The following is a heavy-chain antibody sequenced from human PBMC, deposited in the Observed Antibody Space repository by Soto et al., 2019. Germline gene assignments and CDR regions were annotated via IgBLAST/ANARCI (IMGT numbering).Heavy chain of an antibody. CDR2: IYPGDSET. V-gene: IGHV5-51*01. CDR1: GYTFSNFW. D-gene: IGHD6-13*01. Sequence: ESLKISCQCSGYTFSNFWIAWVRQLPGKGLEYMGIIYPGDSETRYSPSSHGKVTISADRSIGTAYLQWSSLEASDSAFYFCARSPRSSPYFDYWGQGALVTVSS. J-gene: IGHJ4*02. CDR3: ARSPRSSPYFDY.